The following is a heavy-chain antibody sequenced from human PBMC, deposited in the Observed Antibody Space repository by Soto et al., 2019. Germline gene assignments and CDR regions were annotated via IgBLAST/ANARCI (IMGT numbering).Heavy chain of an antibody. Sequence: QVQLVESGGGVVQPGRSLRLSCAASGFTFSSYGMQWVRQAPGKGLEWVAVISYDGSNKNYADSVKGLFTISRDNSKNTLYLQMNSLRAEDTAVYYCAKDRTPYCSCGSCQQFDYWGQGTLVTVSS. J-gene: IGHJ4*02. D-gene: IGHD2-15*01. CDR3: AKDRTPYCSCGSCQQFDY. V-gene: IGHV3-30*18. CDR2: ISYDGSNK. CDR1: GFTFSSYG.